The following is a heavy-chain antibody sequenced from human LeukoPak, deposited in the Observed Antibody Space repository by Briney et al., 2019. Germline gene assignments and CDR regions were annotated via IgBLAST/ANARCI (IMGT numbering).Heavy chain of an antibody. CDR2: INPNSGGT. CDR3: ARDPLGGGKKVPAPPLHS. J-gene: IGHJ4*02. D-gene: IGHD2-2*01. Sequence: GASVKVSCKASGYTFTGYYMHWVRQAPGQGLEWMGWINPNSGGTNYAQKFQGRVTMTRDTSISTAYMELSRLRSDDTAVYYCARDPLGGGKKVPAPPLHSWGRETLVTVSS. CDR1: GYTFTGYY. V-gene: IGHV1-2*02.